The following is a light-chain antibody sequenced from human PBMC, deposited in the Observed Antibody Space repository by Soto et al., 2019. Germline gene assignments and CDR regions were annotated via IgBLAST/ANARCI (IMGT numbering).Light chain of an antibody. J-gene: IGKJ1*01. CDR3: QQYNSLWT. V-gene: IGKV1-5*01. Sequence: DIQMTQSPSTLSASVGDRVTITCLASQSISSWLASYQQKPGKAPKLLIYDASSLESGVPSRFSGSGSGTEFTLTISSLQPDDFATYYCQQYNSLWTFGQGTKVDI. CDR2: DAS. CDR1: QSISSW.